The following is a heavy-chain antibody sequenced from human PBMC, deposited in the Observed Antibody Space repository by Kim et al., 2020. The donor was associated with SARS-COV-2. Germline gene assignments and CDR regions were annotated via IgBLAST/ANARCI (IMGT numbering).Heavy chain of an antibody. CDR3: ARLTYYYDSSGYYDDY. V-gene: IGHV1-3*01. Sequence: ASVKVSCKASGYTFTSYAMHWVRQAPGQRLEWMGWINAGNGNTKYSQKFQGRVTITRDTSASTAYMELSSLRSEDTAVYYCARLTYYYDSSGYYDDYWGQGTLVTVSS. D-gene: IGHD3-22*01. J-gene: IGHJ4*02. CDR2: INAGNGNT. CDR1: GYTFTSYA.